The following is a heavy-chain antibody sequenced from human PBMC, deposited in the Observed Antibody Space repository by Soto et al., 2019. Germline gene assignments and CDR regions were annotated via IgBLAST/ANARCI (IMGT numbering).Heavy chain of an antibody. V-gene: IGHV4-31*03. CDR1: GGSIRSGGYY. D-gene: IGHD6-13*01. Sequence: SETLSLTCTVSGGSIRSGGYYWSWIRQHPGKGLEWIGYIYYSGSTYYNPSLKSRVTISVDTSKNQFSLKLSSVTAADTAVYYCARPVMYSSSGDYYFDYWGQGTLVTVS. CDR2: IYYSGST. J-gene: IGHJ4*02. CDR3: ARPVMYSSSGDYYFDY.